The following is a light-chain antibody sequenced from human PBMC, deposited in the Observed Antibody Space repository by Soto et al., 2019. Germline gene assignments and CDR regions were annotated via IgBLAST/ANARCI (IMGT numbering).Light chain of an antibody. CDR1: QSVSSN. Sequence: EIVSAQSPAPLSVSPGERATLSCRASQSVSSNLAWYQQKPGQAPRLLIYGASTRATGIPARFSGSGSGTEFTLTISSLQSEDFAVYYCQQYNNWPPYTLGQGTKVDIK. J-gene: IGKJ2*01. V-gene: IGKV3-15*01. CDR3: QQYNNWPPYT. CDR2: GAS.